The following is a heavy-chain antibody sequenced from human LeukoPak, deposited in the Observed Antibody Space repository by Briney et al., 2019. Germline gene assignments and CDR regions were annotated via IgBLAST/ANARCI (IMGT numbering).Heavy chain of an antibody. V-gene: IGHV3-7*01. D-gene: IGHD1-26*01. J-gene: IGHJ4*02. CDR2: INQDGSEK. CDR3: ARVGSGTNDY. CDR1: GFTFRIYW. Sequence: GGSLRLSCAASGFTFRIYWMTWVRQAPGKGLEWVANINQDGSEKYYVDSVKGRFTISRDNAKNSLFLQMTSLRGEDTAVYYCARVGSGTNDYWGQGTLVTVSS.